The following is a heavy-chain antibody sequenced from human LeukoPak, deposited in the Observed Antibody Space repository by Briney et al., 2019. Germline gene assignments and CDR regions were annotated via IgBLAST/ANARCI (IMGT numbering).Heavy chain of an antibody. D-gene: IGHD1-26*01. CDR3: AKDLIVGATTGAFDI. J-gene: IGHJ3*02. Sequence: GGSLRLSCAASGFTFSSYAMHWVRQAPGKGLEWVAVISYDGSNKYYADSVKGRFTISRDNSKNTLYLQMNSLRAEDTAVYYCAKDLIVGATTGAFDIWGQGTTVTVSS. CDR2: ISYDGSNK. CDR1: GFTFSSYA. V-gene: IGHV3-30-3*01.